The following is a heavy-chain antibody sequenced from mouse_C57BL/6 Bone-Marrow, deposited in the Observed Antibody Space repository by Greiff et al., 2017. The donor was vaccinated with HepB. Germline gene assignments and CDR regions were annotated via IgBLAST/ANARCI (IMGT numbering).Heavy chain of an antibody. CDR1: GYAFTNYL. D-gene: IGHD1-1*01. CDR2: INPGSGGT. J-gene: IGHJ2*01. V-gene: IGHV1-54*01. Sequence: VQLQQSGAELVRPGTSVKVSCKASGYAFTNYLIEWVKQRPGQGLEWIGVINPGSGGTNYNEKFKGKATLTADKSSSTAYMQLSSLTSEDSAVYFCARRDHYGSRSFDYWGQGTTLTVSS. CDR3: ARRDHYGSRSFDY.